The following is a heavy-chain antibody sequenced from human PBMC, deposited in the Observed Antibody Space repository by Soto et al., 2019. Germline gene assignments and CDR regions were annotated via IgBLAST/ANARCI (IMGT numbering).Heavy chain of an antibody. Sequence: QVQLVQSGAEVRKPGASVKVSCKASGYIFSGNYLHWVRRAPGQGLEWMAWINAKNGATNYAQKFRGRATVTRDTSISTTYRELSGLPSDDTAVYYCARAREDSSGWFDHWGQGTQVTVSP. CDR3: ARAREDSSGWFDH. V-gene: IGHV1-2*02. CDR2: INAKNGAT. J-gene: IGHJ5*02. D-gene: IGHD6-19*01. CDR1: GYIFSGNY.